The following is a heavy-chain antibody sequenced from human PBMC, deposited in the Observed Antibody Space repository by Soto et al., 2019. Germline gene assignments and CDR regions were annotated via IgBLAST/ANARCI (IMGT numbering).Heavy chain of an antibody. CDR1: GFTFSTYG. D-gene: IGHD6-6*01. CDR3: AKVSAQLVHYFYFHYMDV. V-gene: IGHV3-30*18. Sequence: PGGSLRLSCAASGFTFSTYGMHWVRQAPGKGLEWVAVISYDGNNKYYADSVKGRFTISRDNSKNTLYLQMNSLRPEDTAVYYCAKVSAQLVHYFYFHYMDVWGKGTTVTVSX. J-gene: IGHJ6*03. CDR2: ISYDGNNK.